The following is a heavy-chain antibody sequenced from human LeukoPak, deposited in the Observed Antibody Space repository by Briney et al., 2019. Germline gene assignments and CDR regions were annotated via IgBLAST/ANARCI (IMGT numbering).Heavy chain of an antibody. CDR1: GFTFSSYS. CDR2: ISSSSSYI. J-gene: IGHJ4*02. D-gene: IGHD6-6*01. V-gene: IGHV3-21*01. Sequence: GGSLRLSCAASGFTFSSYSMDWVRQAPGKGLEWVSSISSSSSYINYADSVKGRFTISRDNAKNSLYLQMNSLRAEDTAVYYCARDRIAAHWGQGTLVTVSS. CDR3: ARDRIAAH.